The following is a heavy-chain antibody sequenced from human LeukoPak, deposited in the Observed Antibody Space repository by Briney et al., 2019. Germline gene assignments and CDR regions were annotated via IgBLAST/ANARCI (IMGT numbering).Heavy chain of an antibody. Sequence: GGSLRLSCAVSGFTFSNYAMSWVRQAPGKGLEWVSRINSDGSSTSYADSVKGRFTISRDNAKNTLYLQMNSLRAEDTAVYYCARVLGGSYSRALDYWGQGTLVTVSS. CDR1: GFTFSNYA. D-gene: IGHD1-26*01. CDR2: INSDGSST. CDR3: ARVLGGSYSRALDY. J-gene: IGHJ4*02. V-gene: IGHV3-74*01.